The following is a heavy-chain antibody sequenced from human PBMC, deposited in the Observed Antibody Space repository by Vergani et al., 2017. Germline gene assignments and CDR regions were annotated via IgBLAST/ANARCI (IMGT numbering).Heavy chain of an antibody. CDR2: ISGSGGST. CDR1: GFTFSNSA. Sequence: EVHLLESGGGLVQSGGSLRLSCAASGFTFSNSAVSWVRQAPGRGLAWVSAISGSGGSTYYADSVKGRFTISRDISKNTLFLHMNSLRPEDTAVYYCAKVGRSEVAGTFGAFDIWGQGTMVTVSS. V-gene: IGHV3-23*01. J-gene: IGHJ3*02. CDR3: AKVGRSEVAGTFGAFDI. D-gene: IGHD6-19*01.